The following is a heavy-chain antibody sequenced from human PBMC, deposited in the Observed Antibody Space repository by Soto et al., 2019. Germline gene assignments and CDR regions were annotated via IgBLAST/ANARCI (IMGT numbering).Heavy chain of an antibody. Sequence: LGESLKISCTASGYSFTNYYIGWVRQMPGKGLELMGIIYPGDSDTTYSPSFQGQVTISAATSIRTAYLQWSSLKASDTAMYYCARRLYGGSYYRYYYGMDVWGQGTTVTVSS. D-gene: IGHD1-26*01. CDR3: ARRLYGGSYYRYYYGMDV. CDR1: GYSFTNYY. V-gene: IGHV5-51*01. J-gene: IGHJ6*02. CDR2: IYPGDSDT.